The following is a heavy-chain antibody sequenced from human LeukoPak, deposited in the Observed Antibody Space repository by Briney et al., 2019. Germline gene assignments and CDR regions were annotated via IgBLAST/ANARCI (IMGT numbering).Heavy chain of an antibody. V-gene: IGHV1-69*04. Sequence: SVKVSCKASGGTFSSYTISWVRQAPGQGLEWMGRIIPILGIANYAQKFQGRVTITADKSTSTAYMELSSLRSEDTAVYYCARECPNYDSSGYYFDYWGQGTLVTVSS. CDR3: ARECPNYDSSGYYFDY. CDR1: GGTFSSYT. J-gene: IGHJ4*02. D-gene: IGHD3-22*01. CDR2: IIPILGIA.